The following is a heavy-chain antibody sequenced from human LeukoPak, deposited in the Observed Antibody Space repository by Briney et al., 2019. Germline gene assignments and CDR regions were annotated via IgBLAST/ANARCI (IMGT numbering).Heavy chain of an antibody. D-gene: IGHD4/OR15-4a*01. V-gene: IGHV3-7*01. CDR1: GFTFSTSW. Sequence: PGGSLRLSCTASGFTFSTSWMTWVRQAPGKGLEWVANINGDGSLNGHVASVKGRFTISRDNAKNSVYLQMISLRDEDTAVYYCTRDRAYGALDYWGQGTPVTVSS. CDR2: INGDGSLN. J-gene: IGHJ4*02. CDR3: TRDRAYGALDY.